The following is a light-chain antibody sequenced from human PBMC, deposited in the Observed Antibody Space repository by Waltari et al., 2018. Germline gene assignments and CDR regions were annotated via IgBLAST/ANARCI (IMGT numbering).Light chain of an antibody. V-gene: IGKV3-20*01. CDR2: GAS. CDR1: ESVSRA. J-gene: IGKJ1*01. Sequence: EIVLTQSPGTLSLSVGERATVPCRASESVSRALAWYQQKPGQAPRLLIYGASTSATGIPDRFSGSGSGTDFSLTISRLEPDDFAVYYCQHYLRLPVTFGQGTTVEI. CDR3: QHYLRLPVT.